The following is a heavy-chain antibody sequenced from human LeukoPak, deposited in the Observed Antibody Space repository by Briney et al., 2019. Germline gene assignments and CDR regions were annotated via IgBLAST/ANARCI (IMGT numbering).Heavy chain of an antibody. CDR1: GFTFNTYG. V-gene: IGHV3-30*03. CDR2: ITSDGSNK. D-gene: IGHD6-13*01. CDR3: ARKSSSWIGMDV. Sequence: PGGSLRLSCAATGFTFNTYGMHWVRQAPGKGLEWLAVITSDGSNKHYADSVKGRFTISRGNSKNTVYLQMNSLRAEDTAVYYCARKSSSWIGMDVWGQGTTVTVSS. J-gene: IGHJ6*02.